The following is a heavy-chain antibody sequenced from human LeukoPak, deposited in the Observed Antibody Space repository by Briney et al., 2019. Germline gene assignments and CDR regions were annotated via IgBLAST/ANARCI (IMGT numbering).Heavy chain of an antibody. CDR3: AKLAGDQGMKYYYDSSGYYSTFDY. J-gene: IGHJ4*02. CDR1: GFTFDDYT. D-gene: IGHD3-22*01. Sequence: GGSLRLSCAASGFTFDDYTMHWVRQAPGKGLEWVSLISWDGGSTYYADSVKGRFTISRDNSKNSLYLQMNSLRTEDTALYYCAKLAGDQGMKYYYDSSGYYSTFDYWGQGTLVTVSS. V-gene: IGHV3-43*01. CDR2: ISWDGGST.